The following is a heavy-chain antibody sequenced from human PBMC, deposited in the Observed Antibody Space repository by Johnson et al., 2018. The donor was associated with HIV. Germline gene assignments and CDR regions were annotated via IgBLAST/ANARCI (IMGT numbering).Heavy chain of an antibody. CDR2: IRYDGSKK. CDR3: AKGEAQEGWIQLLLYAFDF. V-gene: IGHV3-30*02. CDR1: GFTFSSYG. J-gene: IGHJ3*01. Sequence: QVQLVESGGGVVQPGRSLRLSCAASGFTFSSYGMHWVRQAPGKGLEWVAVIRYDGSKKYYGDSVKGRFIISRDNSKNIVYLHINSLRLEDTAVYYCAKGEAQEGWIQLLLYAFDFWGHGTMVTASS. D-gene: IGHD5-24*01.